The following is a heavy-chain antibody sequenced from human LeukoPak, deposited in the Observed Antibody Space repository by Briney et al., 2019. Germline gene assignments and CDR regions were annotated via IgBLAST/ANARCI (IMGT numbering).Heavy chain of an antibody. CDR3: VGSYLGH. J-gene: IGHJ4*02. CDR1: GLTFSNTW. Sequence: GGSLRLSCAASGLTFSNTWMTWVRQAPGKGLEWVGRIKSKTDGGTTDYTTPVKGRFIISRDDSKNALYLQMNSLTAEDTAVYYCVGSYLGHWGQGTLVTVSS. V-gene: IGHV3-15*01. D-gene: IGHD3-10*01. CDR2: IKSKTDGGTT.